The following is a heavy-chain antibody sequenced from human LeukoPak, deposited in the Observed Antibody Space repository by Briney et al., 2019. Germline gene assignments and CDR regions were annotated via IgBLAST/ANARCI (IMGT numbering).Heavy chain of an antibody. CDR2: MNPNSGNT. CDR3: ARGVATDF. D-gene: IGHD5-12*01. J-gene: IGHJ4*02. V-gene: IGHV1-8*03. Sequence: ASVKVSCKASGYTFTSYDINWVRQATGQGLEWMGWMNPNSGNTDYAQKFQGRVTLTRNTSISTACMGLSSLRSEDTAVYYCARGVATDFWGQGTLVTVSS. CDR1: GYTFTSYD.